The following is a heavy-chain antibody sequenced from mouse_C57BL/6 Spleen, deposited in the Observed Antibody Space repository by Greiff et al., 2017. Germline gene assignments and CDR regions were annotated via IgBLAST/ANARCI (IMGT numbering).Heavy chain of an antibody. V-gene: IGHV5-17*01. CDR3: ARNLLSYDMDY. CDR2: ISSGSSTI. D-gene: IGHD2-1*01. J-gene: IGHJ4*01. CDR1: GFTFSDYG. Sequence: EVKLMESGGGLVKPGGSLKLSCAASGFTFSDYGMHWVRQAPEKGLEWVAYISSGSSTIYYADTVKGRFTISRDNAKNTLFLQMTSLRSEDTAMYYCARNLLSYDMDYWGQGTSVTVSS.